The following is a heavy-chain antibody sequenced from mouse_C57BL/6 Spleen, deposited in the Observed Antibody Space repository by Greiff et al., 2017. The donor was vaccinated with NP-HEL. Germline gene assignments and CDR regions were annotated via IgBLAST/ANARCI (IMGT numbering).Heavy chain of an antibody. CDR1: GYTFTSYW. Sequence: QVQLQQPGAELVKPGASVKMSCKASGYTFTSYWITWVKQRPGQGLEWIGDIYPGSGSTNYNEKFKSKATLTVDTSSSTAYMKLSSLTSEDSAVYDCARGLDSSGYGYWGQGTTLTVSS. J-gene: IGHJ2*01. CDR2: IYPGSGST. V-gene: IGHV1-55*01. D-gene: IGHD3-2*02. CDR3: ARGLDSSGYGY.